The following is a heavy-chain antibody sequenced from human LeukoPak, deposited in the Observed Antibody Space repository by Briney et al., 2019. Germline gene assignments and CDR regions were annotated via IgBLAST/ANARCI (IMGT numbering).Heavy chain of an antibody. CDR2: ISSSGSTI. Sequence: PGGSLRLSCAASGFTFSSYAMSWVRQAPGKGLEWVSYISSSGSTIYYADSVKGRFTISRDNAKNSLYLQMNSLRAEDTAVYYCARDQGDSSGYRTYYYYGMDVWGQGTTVTVSS. CDR3: ARDQGDSSGYRTYYYYGMDV. J-gene: IGHJ6*02. CDR1: GFTFSSYA. D-gene: IGHD3-22*01. V-gene: IGHV3-48*04.